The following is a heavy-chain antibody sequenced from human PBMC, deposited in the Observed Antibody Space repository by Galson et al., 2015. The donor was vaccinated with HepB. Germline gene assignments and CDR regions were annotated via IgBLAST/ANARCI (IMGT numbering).Heavy chain of an antibody. V-gene: IGHV3-66*01. Sequence: SLRLSCAGSGFTVTSHYMRWVRQAPGKGLEWVSVIYSGGNTYYADYVKGSFTISRDTSKNTVFLQMTGLRDEDTAVYYCARGLVETGTYYFDYWGQGTLVTVSS. CDR3: ARGLVETGTYYFDY. CDR2: IYSGGNT. J-gene: IGHJ4*02. D-gene: IGHD3-10*01. CDR1: GFTVTSHY.